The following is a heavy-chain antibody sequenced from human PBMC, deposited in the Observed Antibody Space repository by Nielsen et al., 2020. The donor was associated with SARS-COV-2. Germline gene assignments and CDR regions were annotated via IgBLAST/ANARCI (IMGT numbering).Heavy chain of an antibody. CDR2: IYYSGSP. V-gene: IGHV4-31*03. Sequence: SETLSLTCTVSGGSISSGVYYWSWIRQHPGKGLEWIGYIYYSGSPYYNPSLKSRVTISVDTSKNQFSLKLSSVTAADTAVYYCARGFQVSSITMIVVVITTGWFDPWGQGTLVTVSS. CDR3: ARGFQVSSITMIVVVITTGWFDP. D-gene: IGHD3-22*01. J-gene: IGHJ5*02. CDR1: GGSISSGVYY.